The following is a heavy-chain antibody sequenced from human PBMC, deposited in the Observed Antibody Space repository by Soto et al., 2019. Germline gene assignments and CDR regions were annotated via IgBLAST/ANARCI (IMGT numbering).Heavy chain of an antibody. CDR2: IKQDGSEK. V-gene: IGHV3-7*01. D-gene: IGHD3-22*01. CDR1: GFTFSSYW. CDR3: ARDIHYYDTGAFDY. Sequence: GGSLILSCASSGFTFSSYWMSWVRQAPGKGLEWVDNIKQDGSEKDYVDSVKGRFTISRDNAKNSLYLQMNSLRAEDTAVYYCARDIHYYDTGAFDYWGQGTLVTVSS. J-gene: IGHJ4*03.